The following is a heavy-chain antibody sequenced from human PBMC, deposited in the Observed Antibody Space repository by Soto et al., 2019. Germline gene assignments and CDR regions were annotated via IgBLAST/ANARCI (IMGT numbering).Heavy chain of an antibody. Sequence: SETLSLTCTVSGGSISSYYWSWIRQPPGKGLEWIGHIYYSGSTNYNPSLKSRVTISVDTSKNQFSLKLSSVTAADTAVYYCARVGYSYGYYFEYWGLGTLVTVSS. V-gene: IGHV4-59*01. CDR1: GGSISSYY. J-gene: IGHJ4*02. CDR3: ARVGYSYGYYFEY. CDR2: IYYSGST. D-gene: IGHD5-18*01.